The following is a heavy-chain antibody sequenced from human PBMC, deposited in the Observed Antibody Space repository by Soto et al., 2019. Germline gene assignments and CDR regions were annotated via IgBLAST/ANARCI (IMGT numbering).Heavy chain of an antibody. CDR1: GFTFSDYH. Sequence: LRLSCTASGFTFSDYHMSWIRQAPGKGLEWVSYISSSGSPLYYADSVKGRFTISRDNAKNSLYLQMNSLRAEDTAFYYCARDPDTTSKIDYWGQGTLVTVSS. CDR2: ISSSGSPL. CDR3: ARDPDTTSKIDY. V-gene: IGHV3-11*01. D-gene: IGHD1-1*01. J-gene: IGHJ4*02.